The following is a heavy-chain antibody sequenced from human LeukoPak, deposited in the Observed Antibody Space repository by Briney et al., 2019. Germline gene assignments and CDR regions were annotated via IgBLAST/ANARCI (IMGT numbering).Heavy chain of an antibody. CDR1: GFTFGSYA. CDR3: ARDKGTSYLSSFDY. V-gene: IGHV3-23*01. J-gene: IGHJ4*02. Sequence: PGGSLRLSCTASGFTFGSYAMNWVRQAPGKGLEWVSVISGSGTTYYADSVKGRFTISRDNSKNTLYLQMNSLRAADTAVYYCARDKGTSYLSSFDYWGQGTLVTVSS. D-gene: IGHD6-6*01. CDR2: ISGSGTT.